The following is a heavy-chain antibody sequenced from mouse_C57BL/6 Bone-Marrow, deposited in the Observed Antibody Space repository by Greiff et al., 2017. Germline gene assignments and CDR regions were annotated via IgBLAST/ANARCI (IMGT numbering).Heavy chain of an antibody. CDR3: TSNLGGYYVPWFAY. CDR2: IYPGNSDT. CDR1: GYTFTSYW. V-gene: IGHV1-5*01. D-gene: IGHD2-3*01. J-gene: IGHJ3*01. Sequence: EVQLQQSGTVLARPGASVKMSCKTSGYTFTSYWMHWVKQRPGQGLEWIGAIYPGNSDTSYNQKFKGKAKLTAVTSASTAYMELSSLTNEDSAVYYCTSNLGGYYVPWFAYWGQGTLVTVSA.